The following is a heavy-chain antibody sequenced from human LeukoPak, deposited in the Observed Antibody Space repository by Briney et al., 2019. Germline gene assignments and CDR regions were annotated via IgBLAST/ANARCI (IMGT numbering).Heavy chain of an antibody. CDR3: AKVTFGVVMNGMDV. D-gene: IGHD3-3*01. V-gene: IGHV3-23*01. CDR1: GFTFSSYA. J-gene: IGHJ6*02. CDR2: ISGSGGST. Sequence: GGSLRLSCAASGFTFSSYAMSWVRQAPGKGLEWVSAISGSGGSTYYADSVKGRFTISRDNSKNTLYLQMNSLRAEDTAVYYCAKVTFGVVMNGMDVWGQGTTVTVSS.